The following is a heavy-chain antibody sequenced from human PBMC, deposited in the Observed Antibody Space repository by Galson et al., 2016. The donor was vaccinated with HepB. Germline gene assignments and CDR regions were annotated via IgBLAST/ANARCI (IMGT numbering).Heavy chain of an antibody. Sequence: SVKVSCKASGYTFTNYYMHWVRQAPGQGLEWMGVINPRGDDTRWPQKFEGRVTMTRDTSTSTVYMDLSSHRPEDTAVYYCSRDTPSSATIDGMDVWGQGTPVTVSS. CDR3: SRDTPSSATIDGMDV. J-gene: IGHJ6*02. CDR2: INPRGDDT. CDR1: GYTFTNYY. V-gene: IGHV1-46*01. D-gene: IGHD5-12*01.